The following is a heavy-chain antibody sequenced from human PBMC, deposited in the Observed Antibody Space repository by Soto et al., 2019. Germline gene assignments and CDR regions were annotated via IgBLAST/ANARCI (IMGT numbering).Heavy chain of an antibody. CDR2: FIPILGTA. D-gene: IGHD4-4*01. CDR1: GGTFSSYT. J-gene: IGHJ4*02. CDR3: ACRFMSTVTHYDY. Sequence: QVQLVQSGAEVKKPGSSVKVSCKASGGTFSSYTISWVRQAPGQGLEWMGRFIPILGTANYAQKFQGRVAITPDKSTSTAYMDLSSLSSEDTAVYYCACRFMSTVTHYDYWCQGTLVTVSS. V-gene: IGHV1-69*08.